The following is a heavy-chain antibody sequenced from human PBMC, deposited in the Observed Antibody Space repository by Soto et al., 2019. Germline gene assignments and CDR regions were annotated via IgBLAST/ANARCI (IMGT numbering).Heavy chain of an antibody. CDR3: ARGVGSGSWRLYFDS. CDR2: VSQSGAT. J-gene: IGHJ4*02. V-gene: IGHV4-4*02. CDR1: GGSISGRTW. D-gene: IGHD3-10*01. Sequence: QVHLLESGPGLVRPSGSLSLSCAVSGGSISGRTWWSWVRQSPGKGLEWIGEVSQSGATNYSPSLKSGITISLDKSKNKFSLNLKSVTAANTAVYFCARGVGSGSWRLYFDSWGQGALVTVSS.